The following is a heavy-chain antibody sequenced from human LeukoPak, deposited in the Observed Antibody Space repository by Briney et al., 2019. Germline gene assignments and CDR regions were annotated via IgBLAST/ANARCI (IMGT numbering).Heavy chain of an antibody. Sequence: SETLSLTCTVSFGSINSYYWSWIGHPPGKGLEWIGYIYYSGSTNYNPSLKSRVTISVDTSKNQFSLKLSSVTAADTAIYYCARGTRINYFDDWGQGTLVTVSS. D-gene: IGHD2/OR15-2a*01. V-gene: IGHV4-59*08. CDR2: IYYSGST. CDR1: FGSINSYY. J-gene: IGHJ4*02. CDR3: ARGTRINYFDD.